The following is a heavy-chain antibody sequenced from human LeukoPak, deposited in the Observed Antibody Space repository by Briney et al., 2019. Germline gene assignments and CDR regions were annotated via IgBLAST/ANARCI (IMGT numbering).Heavy chain of an antibody. Sequence: ASETLSLTCTVSGGSISSYYWSWIRQPPGKGLEWIGYIYYSGSTNYNPSLKSRVTISVDTSKNQFSLKLSSVTAADTAVYYCARGDSSGYIGYFDYWGQGTLVTVSS. J-gene: IGHJ4*02. V-gene: IGHV4-59*08. CDR1: GGSISSYY. CDR2: IYYSGST. CDR3: ARGDSSGYIGYFDY. D-gene: IGHD3-22*01.